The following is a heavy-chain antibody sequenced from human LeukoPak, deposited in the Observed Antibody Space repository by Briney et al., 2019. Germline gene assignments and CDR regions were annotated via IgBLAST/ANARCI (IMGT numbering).Heavy chain of an antibody. CDR1: GFTFDDYG. Sequence: GGSLRLSCAASGFTFDDYGMSWVRQAPGKGLEWVSTINANSGTTSYAASVKGRFTISRDNSKNTLYLQLNTLRADDTATYYCAKPISGGLAVTADWFHPWGQGTLVVVSS. V-gene: IGHV3-23*01. CDR2: INANSGTT. J-gene: IGHJ5*01. CDR3: AKPISGGLAVTADWFHP. D-gene: IGHD6-19*01.